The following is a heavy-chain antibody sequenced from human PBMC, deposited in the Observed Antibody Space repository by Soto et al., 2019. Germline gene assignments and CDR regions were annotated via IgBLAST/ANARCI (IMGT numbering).Heavy chain of an antibody. Sequence: ASVKVSCKASAYTFTSYYMHWVRQAPGQGLEWMGIINPSGGSTSYAQKFQGRVTMTRDTSTSTVYMELSSLRSEDTAVYYCVRAFPAILEWLLPNYYYYYYMDVWGKGTTVTVSS. CDR3: VRAFPAILEWLLPNYYYYYYMDV. V-gene: IGHV1-46*01. J-gene: IGHJ6*03. D-gene: IGHD3-3*01. CDR2: INPSGGST. CDR1: AYTFTSYY.